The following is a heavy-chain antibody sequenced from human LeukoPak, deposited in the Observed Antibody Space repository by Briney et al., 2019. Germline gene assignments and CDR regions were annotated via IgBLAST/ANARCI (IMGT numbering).Heavy chain of an antibody. D-gene: IGHD2/OR15-2a*01. J-gene: IGHJ5*02. Sequence: PSETLSLTCTVSGGSISSYYWSWIRQPPGKRLEWIGYIYYSGTINYNPSLKSRVTISVDTSKNQFSLKLSSVTAADTAVYYCARYRLSTNWFDPWGQGTLVTVSS. V-gene: IGHV4-59*01. CDR3: ARYRLSTNWFDP. CDR2: IYYSGTI. CDR1: GGSISSYY.